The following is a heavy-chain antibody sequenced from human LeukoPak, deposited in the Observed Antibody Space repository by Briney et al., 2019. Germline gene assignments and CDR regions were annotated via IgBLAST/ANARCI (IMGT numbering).Heavy chain of an antibody. D-gene: IGHD3-3*01. CDR1: GGSISSSSYY. Sequence: SETLSLTCTVSGGSISSSSYYWGWIRQPPGKGLEWIGSIYYSGSTYYNPSLKSRVTISVDTSKNQFSLKLSSVTAADTAVYYCARVSSYDFWSGPDYFDYWGQGTLVTVSS. V-gene: IGHV4-39*07. CDR2: IYYSGST. J-gene: IGHJ4*02. CDR3: ARVSSYDFWSGPDYFDY.